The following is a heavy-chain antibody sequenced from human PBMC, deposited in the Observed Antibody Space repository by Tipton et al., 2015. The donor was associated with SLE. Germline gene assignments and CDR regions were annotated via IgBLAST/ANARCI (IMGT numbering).Heavy chain of an antibody. V-gene: IGHV4-59*01. CDR3: ARDLSGEFDF. D-gene: IGHD3-10*01. Sequence: LRLSCSVSGVSISTYYWSWIRQPPGKGLEWIGYMYYSGSTTYNPSLKSRVTISIDTSKSQFSLKLNTVTAADTAVYYCARDLSGEFDFWGQGTLVTVSS. CDR1: GVSISTYY. CDR2: MYYSGST. J-gene: IGHJ4*02.